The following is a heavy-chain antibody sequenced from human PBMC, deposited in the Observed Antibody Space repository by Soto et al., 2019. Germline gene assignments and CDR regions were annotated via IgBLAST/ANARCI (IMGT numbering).Heavy chain of an antibody. CDR3: ETRETGPY. CDR1: GYSFTAYF. D-gene: IGHD2-21*01. Sequence: ASVKVSCKASGYSFTAYFMHWVRQAPGQGLEWMGIVHPSGGNTNYAQKFQGRVTMTRDTSTSTVYMELSSLRSEDTAVYYSETRETGPYWGQGTLVTVS. J-gene: IGHJ4*02. CDR2: VHPSGGNT. V-gene: IGHV1-46*01.